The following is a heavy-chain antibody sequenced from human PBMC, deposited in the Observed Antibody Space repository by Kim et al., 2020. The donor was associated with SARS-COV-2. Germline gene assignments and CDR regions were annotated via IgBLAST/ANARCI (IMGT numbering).Heavy chain of an antibody. CDR3: ARAMIVVVPAAISYYFD. J-gene: IGHJ4*01. CDR2: ISYDGSNK. Sequence: GGSLRLSCAASGFTFSSYAMHWVRQAPGKGLEWVAVISYDGSNKYYADSVKGRFTISRDNSKNTLYLQMNSLRAEDTAVYYCARAMIVVVPAAISYYFD. CDR1: GFTFSSYA. V-gene: IGHV3-30*04. D-gene: IGHD2-2*01.